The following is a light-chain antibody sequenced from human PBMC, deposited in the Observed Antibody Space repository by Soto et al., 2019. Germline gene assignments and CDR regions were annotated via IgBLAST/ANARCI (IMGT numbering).Light chain of an antibody. CDR3: QQSYSTPYT. V-gene: IGKV1-39*01. Sequence: DIQMTQSPSSLSASVGDRVTITCRASQSISSYLNWYPQKPGKAPKLLIYAASSLQSGVPSRFSGSGSVTDFNLIIRSLQPEDFATYYCQQSYSTPYTFGHGTKLEIK. J-gene: IGKJ2*01. CDR1: QSISSY. CDR2: AAS.